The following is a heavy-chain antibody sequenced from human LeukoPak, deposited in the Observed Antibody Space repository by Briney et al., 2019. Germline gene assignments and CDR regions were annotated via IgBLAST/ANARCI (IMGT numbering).Heavy chain of an antibody. CDR1: GFTFSSYS. D-gene: IGHD6-6*01. J-gene: IGHJ4*02. V-gene: IGHV3-21*01. CDR3: ARDSLSHKYSSSSLYFDY. Sequence: GRSLRLSCAASGFTFSSYSMNWVRQAPGKGLEWVSSISSSSSYIYYADSVKGRFTISRDNAKNSLYLQMNSLRAEDTAVYYCARDSLSHKYSSSSLYFDYWGQGTLVTVSS. CDR2: ISSSSSYI.